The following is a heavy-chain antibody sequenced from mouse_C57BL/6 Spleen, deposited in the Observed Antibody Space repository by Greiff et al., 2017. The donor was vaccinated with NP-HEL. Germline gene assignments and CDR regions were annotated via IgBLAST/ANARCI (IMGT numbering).Heavy chain of an antibody. CDR2: IDPSDSYT. CDR3: ARGSYDYGEKNYFDD. D-gene: IGHD2-4*01. J-gene: IGHJ2*01. CDR1: GYTFTSYW. V-gene: IGHV1-59*01. Sequence: QVQLQQSGAELVRPGTSVKLSCKASGYTFTSYWMHWVKQRPGQGLEWIGVIDPSDSYTNYNQKFKGKATLTVDTSSSTAYMQLSSLTSEDSAVYYCARGSYDYGEKNYFDDWGKGTTLTVSS.